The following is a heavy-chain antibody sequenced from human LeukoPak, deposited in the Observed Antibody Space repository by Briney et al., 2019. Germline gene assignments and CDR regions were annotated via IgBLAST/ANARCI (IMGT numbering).Heavy chain of an antibody. Sequence: GGSLRLSCAASGFTFSSYGMHWVRQAPGKGLEWVAVISYDGSNKYYADSVKGRFTISRDNSKNTLYLQMNSLRAEDTAVYYCAKDLEVHYYDSSGYYFDYWGQGTLVTVSS. D-gene: IGHD3-22*01. CDR1: GFTFSSYG. CDR3: AKDLEVHYYDSSGYYFDY. V-gene: IGHV3-30*18. J-gene: IGHJ4*02. CDR2: ISYDGSNK.